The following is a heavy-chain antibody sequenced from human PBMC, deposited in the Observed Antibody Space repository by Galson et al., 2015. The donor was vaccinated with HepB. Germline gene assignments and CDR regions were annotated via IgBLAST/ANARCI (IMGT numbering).Heavy chain of an antibody. CDR1: GGTFSSYA. J-gene: IGHJ4*02. CDR2: ISAYNGNT. V-gene: IGHV1-18*01. D-gene: IGHD3-10*01. Sequence: SVKVSCKASGGTFSSYAISWVRQAPGQGLEWMGWISAYNGNTNYAQKLQGRVTMTTDTSTSTAYMELRSLRSDDTAVYYCARVGGSGSYFDYWGQGTLITVSS. CDR3: ARVGGSGSYFDY.